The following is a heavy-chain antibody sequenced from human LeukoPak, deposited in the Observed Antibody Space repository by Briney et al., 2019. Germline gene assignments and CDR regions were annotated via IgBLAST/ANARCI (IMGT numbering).Heavy chain of an antibody. CDR2: ISGSGGST. J-gene: IGHJ4*02. D-gene: IGHD3-22*01. CDR1: GFTFSSYA. Sequence: GGSLRLSCAASGFTFSSYAMSWVRQAPGKGLEWVSAISGSGGSTYYADSVKGRFTISRDNSKNTLYLQTNSLRAEDTAVYYCAKPRYYYDSSGGFDYWGQGTLVTVSS. CDR3: AKPRYYYDSSGGFDY. V-gene: IGHV3-23*01.